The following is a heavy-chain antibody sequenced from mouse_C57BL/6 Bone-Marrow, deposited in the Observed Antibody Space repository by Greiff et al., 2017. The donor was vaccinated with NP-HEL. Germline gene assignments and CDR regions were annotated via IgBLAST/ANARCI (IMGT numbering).Heavy chain of an antibody. D-gene: IGHD2-12*01. J-gene: IGHJ1*03. CDR1: GFSLTSYG. CDR2: IWRGGST. Sequence: VQLVESGPGLVQPSQSLSITCTVSGFSLTSYGVHWVRQSPGKGLEWLGVIWRGGSTDYNAAFMSRLSITKDNSKSQVFFKMNSLQADDTAIYYCAKNGAYSYWYFDVWGTGTTVTVSS. V-gene: IGHV2-5*01. CDR3: AKNGAYSYWYFDV.